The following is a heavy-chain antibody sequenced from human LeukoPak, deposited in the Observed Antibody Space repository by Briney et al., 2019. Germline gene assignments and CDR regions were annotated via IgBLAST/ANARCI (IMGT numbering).Heavy chain of an antibody. CDR3: ARVPYYYYYMDV. Sequence: PSETLSLTCTVSGVSISSSSYYWGWIRQAPGKGLEWIGSIYYSGSTYYHPSLKSRVTISVDTSKNQFSLKLSSVTAADTAVYYCARVPYYYYYMDVWGKGTTVTVSS. V-gene: IGHV4-39*07. J-gene: IGHJ6*03. CDR1: GVSISSSSYY. CDR2: IYYSGST.